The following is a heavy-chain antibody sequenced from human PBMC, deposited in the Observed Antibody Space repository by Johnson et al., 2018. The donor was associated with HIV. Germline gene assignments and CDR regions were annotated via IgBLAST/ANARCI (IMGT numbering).Heavy chain of an antibody. V-gene: IGHV3-74*01. J-gene: IGHJ3*01. CDR2: INSDGSST. Sequence: EVQLVESGGGLVTPGGSLRVSCAASGFTFSSYWMHWVRQAPGKGLVWVSRINSDGSSTSYADSVKGRITISRDNAKNTLYLQMNSLRAEDTAVYYCAREPGYSSGPDAFDLWGQGTMVTVSS. CDR1: GFTFSSYW. D-gene: IGHD6-19*01. CDR3: AREPGYSSGPDAFDL.